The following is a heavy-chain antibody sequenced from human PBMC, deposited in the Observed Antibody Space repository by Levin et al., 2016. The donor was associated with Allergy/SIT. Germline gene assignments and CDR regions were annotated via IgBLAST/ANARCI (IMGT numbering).Heavy chain of an antibody. Sequence: GGSLRLSCVASGFTFPNYDMLWVRQAPGKGPEWISYISKSATIIKYADPVKGRFTVSRDNGENSLFLQMNSLRGDDTAMYYCARDLTRGTDFWGQGTLVTVSS. CDR3: ARDLTRGTDF. CDR2: ISKSATII. V-gene: IGHV3-48*01. J-gene: IGHJ4*02. CDR1: GFTFPNYD. D-gene: IGHD1-14*01.